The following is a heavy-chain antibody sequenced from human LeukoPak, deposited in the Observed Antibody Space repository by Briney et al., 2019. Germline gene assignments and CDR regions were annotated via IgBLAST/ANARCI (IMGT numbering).Heavy chain of an antibody. CDR1: GGTFSSYA. Sequence: SVKVSCKASGGTFSSYAISWVRQAPGQGLEWMGRIISIFGTANYAQKFQGRVTITTDESTSTAYMELSSLRSEDTAVYYCASTGVDSSGWLYYYYYMDVWGKGTTVTVSS. CDR2: IISIFGTA. D-gene: IGHD6-19*01. V-gene: IGHV1-69*05. CDR3: ASTGVDSSGWLYYYYYMDV. J-gene: IGHJ6*03.